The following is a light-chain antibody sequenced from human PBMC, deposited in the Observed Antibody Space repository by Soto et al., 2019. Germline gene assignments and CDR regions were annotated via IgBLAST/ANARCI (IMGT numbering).Light chain of an antibody. J-gene: IGKJ4*01. CDR2: GAS. CDR3: QQYNNWPPLT. CDR1: QSVSSN. V-gene: IGKV3-15*01. Sequence: EIVMTQSPATLSVSPGERATLSCRASQSVSSNLAWYQQKPGQAPRLLIYGASTRATGIPAWFSGSGSGPDFTLTITSLQSEDFAVYYCQQYNNWPPLTFGGGTKVEI.